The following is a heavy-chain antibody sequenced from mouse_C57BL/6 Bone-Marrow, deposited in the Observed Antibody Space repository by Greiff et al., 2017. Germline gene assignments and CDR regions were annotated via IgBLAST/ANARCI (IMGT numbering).Heavy chain of an antibody. J-gene: IGHJ1*03. CDR2: IYPGSGST. D-gene: IGHD2-5*01. CDR3: ARPYYSNYWYFDV. V-gene: IGHV1-55*01. CDR1: GYTFTSYW. Sequence: QVQLQQSGAELVKPGASVKMSCKASGYTFTSYWITWVKQRPGQGLEWIGDIYPGSGSTNYNEKFKSKATLTVDTSSSIAYMQLSSLTSEDSAVYDCARPYYSNYWYFDVWGTGTTVTVSS.